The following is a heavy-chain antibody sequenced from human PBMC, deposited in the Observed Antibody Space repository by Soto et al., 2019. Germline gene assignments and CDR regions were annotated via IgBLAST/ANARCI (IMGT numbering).Heavy chain of an antibody. Sequence: QVRLVQSGAEVKKPGASVKVSCKASGYTFTSYGISWVRQAPGQGLEWMGWISAYNGNTNYAHKLQGRVTMTTDTSTSTAYMELRSLRSDDTAVYYCARDSRGYCSSTSCYDWFDPWGQGTLVTVSS. D-gene: IGHD2-2*01. V-gene: IGHV1-18*01. CDR1: GYTFTSYG. CDR2: ISAYNGNT. J-gene: IGHJ5*02. CDR3: ARDSRGYCSSTSCYDWFDP.